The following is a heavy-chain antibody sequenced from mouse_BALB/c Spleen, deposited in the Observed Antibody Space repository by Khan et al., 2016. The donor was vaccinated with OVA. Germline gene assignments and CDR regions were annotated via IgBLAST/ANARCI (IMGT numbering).Heavy chain of an antibody. CDR2: ISYSGST. D-gene: IGHD1-2*01. V-gene: IGHV3-2*02. J-gene: IGHJ2*01. CDR1: GYSITNGYG. Sequence: EVQLVESGPGLVKPSQSLSLTCTVTGYSITNGYGWNWIRQFPGNKLEWMGYISYSGSTNYNPSLKRRISITRDTSKNQFFLQLNSVTTEDTATYYCARTARIKYWGQGTTLTVSA. CDR3: ARTARIKY.